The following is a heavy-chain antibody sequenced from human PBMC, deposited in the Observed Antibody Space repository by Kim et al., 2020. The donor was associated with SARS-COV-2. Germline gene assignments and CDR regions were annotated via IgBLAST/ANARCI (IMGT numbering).Heavy chain of an antibody. D-gene: IGHD3-10*02. J-gene: IGHJ6*02. V-gene: IGHV3-11*03. CDR2: ITSSSSFI. CDR3: ALWTVGTSLFGYGMDV. Sequence: GGSLRLSCAASGFTFSDYYMSWIRQAPGKGLEWVSYITSSSSFIDYADSVKGRFTISRDNARNSLFLQMNSLRVEDTAVYYCALWTVGTSLFGYGMDVCGQGTTVTVS. CDR1: GFTFSDYY.